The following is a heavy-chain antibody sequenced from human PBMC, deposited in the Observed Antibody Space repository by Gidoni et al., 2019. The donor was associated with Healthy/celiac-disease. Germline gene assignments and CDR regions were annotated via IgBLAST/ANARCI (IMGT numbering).Heavy chain of an antibody. Sequence: QVQLQQWGAGLLKPSETLSLTCAVYGGSFSGYYWSWIRQPPGKGLEWIGEINHSGSTNYNPSLKSRVTISVDTSKNQFSLKLSSVTAADTAVYYCARIGGGRYFDWLLRGAPGGNWFDPWGQGTLVTVSS. J-gene: IGHJ5*02. CDR2: INHSGST. CDR1: GGSFSGYY. CDR3: ARIGGGRYFDWLLRGAPGGNWFDP. V-gene: IGHV4-34*01. D-gene: IGHD3-9*01.